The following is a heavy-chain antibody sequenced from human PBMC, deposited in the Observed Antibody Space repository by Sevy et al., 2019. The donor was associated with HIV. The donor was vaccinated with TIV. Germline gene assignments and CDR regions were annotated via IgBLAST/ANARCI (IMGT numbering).Heavy chain of an antibody. Sequence: GGSLRLSCAASGFTFSSYAMSWVRQAPGKGLEWVSAISGSGGSTYYADSVKGRFTISRDNSKNTLYLQMNSLRAEDTAVYYCAINDQVVAATWGAFDIWGQGTMVTVSS. J-gene: IGHJ3*02. V-gene: IGHV3-23*01. CDR2: ISGSGGST. D-gene: IGHD2-15*01. CDR3: AINDQVVAATWGAFDI. CDR1: GFTFSSYA.